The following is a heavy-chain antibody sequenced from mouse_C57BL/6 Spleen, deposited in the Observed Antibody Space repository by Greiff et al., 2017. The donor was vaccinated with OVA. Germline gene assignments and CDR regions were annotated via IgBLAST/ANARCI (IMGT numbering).Heavy chain of an antibody. CDR1: GYTFTSYW. CDR3: AILTYYSNYVGYFDV. CDR2: IHPSDSAT. D-gene: IGHD2-5*01. V-gene: IGHV1-74*01. J-gene: IGHJ1*03. Sequence: QVQLQQPGAELVKPGASVKVSCKASGYTFTSYWLHWVKQRPGQGLEWIGRIHPSDSATNYNQKFKGKATLTVDKSSSTAYMQLSSLTSEDSAVYYCAILTYYSNYVGYFDVWGTGTTVTVSS.